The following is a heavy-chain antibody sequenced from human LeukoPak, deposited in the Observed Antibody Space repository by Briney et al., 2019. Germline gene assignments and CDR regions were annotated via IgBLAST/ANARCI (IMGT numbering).Heavy chain of an antibody. D-gene: IGHD3-3*01. V-gene: IGHV4-39*01. CDR1: GGSISSSSYY. CDR3: ARGRGITIFGVVILSPDYFDY. CDR2: IYYSGST. Sequence: SETLSLTCSVSGGSISSSSYYWGWIRQPPGKGLEWIGSIYYSGSTYYNPSLKSRVTISVDTSKNQFSLKLSSVTAADTAVYYCARGRGITIFGVVILSPDYFDYWGQGTLVTVSS. J-gene: IGHJ4*02.